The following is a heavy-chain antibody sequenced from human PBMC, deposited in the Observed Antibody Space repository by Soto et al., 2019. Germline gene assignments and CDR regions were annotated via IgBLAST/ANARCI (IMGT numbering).Heavy chain of an antibody. CDR1: GSTFTGYY. V-gene: IGHV1-2*02. CDR2: TSPKSVAT. Sequence: QVQLVQSGAEVKDSGASVKVSCKASGSTFTGYYIHWVRQAPGQGPEGVGETSPKSVATRYAQKFQGRATMTKDTSITTVYMELSNLSPDDTAVYYCGKGRSGEVGVFYWGQGTLVTVHS. CDR3: GKGRSGEVGVFY. D-gene: IGHD1-26*01. J-gene: IGHJ4*02.